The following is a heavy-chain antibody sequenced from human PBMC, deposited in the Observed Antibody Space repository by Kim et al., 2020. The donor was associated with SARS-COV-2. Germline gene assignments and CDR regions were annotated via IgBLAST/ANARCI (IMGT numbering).Heavy chain of an antibody. J-gene: IGHJ4*02. V-gene: IGHV3-48*03. CDR3: ATFFDH. CDR2: SSSTTT. Sequence: SSSTTTYYAEPVKGRITISRDNARNSLYLQMNSLRAEDTAVYYCATFFDHWGQGTLVTVSS.